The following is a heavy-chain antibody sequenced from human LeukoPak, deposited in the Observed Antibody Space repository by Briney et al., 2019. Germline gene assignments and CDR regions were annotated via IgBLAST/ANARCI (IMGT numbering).Heavy chain of an antibody. D-gene: IGHD3-16*02. CDR2: IYYSGST. J-gene: IGHJ4*02. CDR3: ARGGRRTRTGYDYVWGNYRYIGFDN. CDR1: GGSISSSSYY. Sequence: PSETLSLTCTVSGGSISSSSYYWGWIRQPPGKGLEWIGSIYYSGSTYYNPSLKSRVTISVDTSKNQFSLKLSSVTAADTAVYYCARGGRRTRTGYDYVWGNYRYIGFDNWGQGTLVTVSS. V-gene: IGHV4-39*07.